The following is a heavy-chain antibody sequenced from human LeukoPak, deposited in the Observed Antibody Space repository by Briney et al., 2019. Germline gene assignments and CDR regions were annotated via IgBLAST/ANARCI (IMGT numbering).Heavy chain of an antibody. Sequence: GGSLRLSCAASAFTFSSYDMHWVRQATGKGLEWVSAIGTAGDTYYPGSVKGRFTISRENAKNSLYLQMNSLRAGDTAVYYCARSRRPSSSWYMNYWGQGTLVTVSS. CDR3: ARSRRPSSSWYMNY. D-gene: IGHD6-13*01. J-gene: IGHJ4*02. V-gene: IGHV3-13*01. CDR1: AFTFSSYD. CDR2: IGTAGDT.